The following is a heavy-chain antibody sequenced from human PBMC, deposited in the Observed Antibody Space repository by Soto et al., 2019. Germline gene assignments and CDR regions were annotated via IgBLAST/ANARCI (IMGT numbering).Heavy chain of an antibody. J-gene: IGHJ4*02. Sequence: SVKVSCKASGGTFNSHTFNWVRQAPGQGLEWMGGISPIFDRANYAQKFRGRLTITADESTRTVYLELSSLRSDDTAVYYCARDLEFRDGNISHLDYWGQGTLVTVSS. CDR1: GGTFNSHT. CDR3: ARDLEFRDGNISHLDY. CDR2: ISPIFDRA. D-gene: IGHD3-10*01. V-gene: IGHV1-69*13.